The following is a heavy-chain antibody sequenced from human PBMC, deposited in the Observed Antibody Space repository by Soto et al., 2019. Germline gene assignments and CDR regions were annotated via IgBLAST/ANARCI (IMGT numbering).Heavy chain of an antibody. CDR3: ARQESAAIVVYGVSDY. V-gene: IGHV5-10-1*01. CDR1: GYSFTSYW. D-gene: IGHD3-22*01. Sequence: GESLKISCKGSGYSFTSYWISWVRQMPGNGLEWMGRIDHSDSYPPYSPSFQGHFTISADTSISTAYLHWSGLKASDTAMNYCARQESAAIVVYGVSDYSGQGTLVTVSS. CDR2: IDHSDSYP. J-gene: IGHJ4*02.